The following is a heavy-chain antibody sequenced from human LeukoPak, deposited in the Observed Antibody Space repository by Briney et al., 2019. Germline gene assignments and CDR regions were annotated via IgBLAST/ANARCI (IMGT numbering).Heavy chain of an antibody. Sequence: SETPSLTCTVSGGSISSGSYYWSWIRQPAGKGLEWIGRIHTSGSTNYNPSLKSRVTISVDTSKNQFSLKLSSVTAADTAVYYCARDIGLWFGESYYYYYMDVWGKGTTVTVSS. CDR3: ARDIGLWFGESYYYYYMDV. CDR1: GGSISSGSYY. CDR2: IHTSGST. D-gene: IGHD3-10*01. V-gene: IGHV4-61*02. J-gene: IGHJ6*03.